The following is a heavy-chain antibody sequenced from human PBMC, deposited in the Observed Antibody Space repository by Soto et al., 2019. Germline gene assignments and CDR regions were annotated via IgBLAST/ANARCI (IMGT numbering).Heavy chain of an antibody. Sequence: EVQLLESGGGLLQPGGSLTLSCVASGFTLSSFAMTWVRQAPGKGLEWVSGISHSGGSKYYADSVKGRFTISRDISKNTLYLQMNSLRAEDTAVYFCAKDSSDYAPNYSGLDVWGQGTTVTVSS. D-gene: IGHD4-17*01. CDR1: GFTLSSFA. CDR3: AKDSSDYAPNYSGLDV. CDR2: ISHSGGSK. V-gene: IGHV3-23*01. J-gene: IGHJ6*02.